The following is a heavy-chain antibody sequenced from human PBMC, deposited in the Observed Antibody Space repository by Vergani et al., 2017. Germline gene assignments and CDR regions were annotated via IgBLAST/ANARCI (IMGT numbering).Heavy chain of an antibody. D-gene: IGHD1-1*01. CDR2: VSADGDST. CDR3: AKKWLTNEEVEY. CDR1: EFTFSNYA. V-gene: IGHV3-23*01. J-gene: IGHJ4*02. Sequence: EVQLLESGGGLVQPGGSLRLTCAASEFTFSNYAMNWVRQAPGKGLEWVSTVSADGDSTYYAESVKGRFTISRDNPKNTVHLQMNSLRAEDTAVYYCAKKWLTNEEVEYWGQGILVTVSS.